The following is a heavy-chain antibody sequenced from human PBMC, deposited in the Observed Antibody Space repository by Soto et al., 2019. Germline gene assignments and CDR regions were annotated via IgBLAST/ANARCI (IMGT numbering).Heavy chain of an antibody. D-gene: IGHD3-3*02. V-gene: IGHV4-39*01. Sequence: QLHLQESGPGLVKPSGTLSLTCSVSGGSVSIPNYYWAWVRQSPGKGLEWIGSIYFGGTTYYNPSLKSRVSIFIDTSTIQFSLNLTSAAAADCSMFFCERHVRVKIRPFHYWCQGIQVAVSS. CDR1: GGSVSIPNYY. CDR3: ERHVRVKIRPFHY. CDR2: IYFGGTT. J-gene: IGHJ4*02.